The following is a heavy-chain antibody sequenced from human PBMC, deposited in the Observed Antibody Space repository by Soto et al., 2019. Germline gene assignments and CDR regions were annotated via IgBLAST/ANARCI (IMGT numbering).Heavy chain of an antibody. D-gene: IGHD6-6*01. Sequence: QVQLVQSGAEVKKPGSSLKFSCKASGGTFSSYAISWVRQAPGQVLEWMGGIIPIFGTANYAQKFQGRVTITADKSTSTDYMELSSLRSEDTAVYYCAREDSSSSREGYFDYWGQGTLVTVSS. J-gene: IGHJ4*02. CDR2: IIPIFGTA. CDR1: GGTFSSYA. CDR3: AREDSSSSREGYFDY. V-gene: IGHV1-69*06.